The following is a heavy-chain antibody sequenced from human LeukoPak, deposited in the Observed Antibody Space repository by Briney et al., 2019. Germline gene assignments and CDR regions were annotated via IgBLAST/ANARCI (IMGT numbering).Heavy chain of an antibody. CDR3: ASASGSYLDY. D-gene: IGHD1-26*01. CDR2: IKEDGSDK. V-gene: IGHV3-7*01. Sequence: GGSLRLSCAASGFTFSSYWMTWVRQAPGKGLEWVANIKEDGSDKYYVDSVKGRFTISRDNAKSSLYLQMNSLRAEDTAVYYCASASGSYLDYWSQGTLVTVSS. CDR1: GFTFSSYW. J-gene: IGHJ4*02.